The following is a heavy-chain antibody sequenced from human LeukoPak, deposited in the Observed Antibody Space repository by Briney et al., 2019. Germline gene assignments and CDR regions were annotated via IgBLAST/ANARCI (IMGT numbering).Heavy chain of an antibody. D-gene: IGHD3-10*01. V-gene: IGHV3-7*01. J-gene: IGHJ4*02. CDR1: GFTFSSYW. CDR2: IKQDRSEK. Sequence: GGSLRLSYVASGFTFSSYWMSWVRQAPGKGLEWVANIKQDRSEKYYVDSVKGRFTISRDNAKNSLYLEMNSLRAEDTAVYYCARDRFSYYYGSGSYSYYFDNWGQGTLVTVSS. CDR3: ARDRFSYYYGSGSYSYYFDN.